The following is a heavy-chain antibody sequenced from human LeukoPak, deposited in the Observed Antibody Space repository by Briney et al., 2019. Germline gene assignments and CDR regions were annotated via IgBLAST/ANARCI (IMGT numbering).Heavy chain of an antibody. J-gene: IGHJ4*02. D-gene: IGHD2/OR15-2a*01. CDR1: GFTFSSYG. CDR2: IWYDGSNK. V-gene: IGHV3-33*01. CDR3: AREALYRYYFDY. Sequence: GGSLRLSCAASGFTFSSYGMHWVRQAPGKGLEWVAVIWYDGSNKYYADSVKGRFTISRDNSKNTLYPQMNSLRAEDTAVYYCAREALYRYYFDYWGQGTPVTVSS.